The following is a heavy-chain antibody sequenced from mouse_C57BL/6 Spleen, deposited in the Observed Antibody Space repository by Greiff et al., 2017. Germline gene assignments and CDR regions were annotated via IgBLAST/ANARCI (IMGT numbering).Heavy chain of an antibody. CDR1: GYTFTSYR. CDR3: ARRGSSDWYFDV. J-gene: IGHJ1*03. D-gene: IGHD1-1*01. Sequence: QVQLQQPGAELVMPGASVKLSCKASGYTFTSYRMHWVKQRPGQGLEWIGEIDPSDSYTNYNQKFKGKSTLTVDKSSSTAYMQLSSLTSEDSAVYYCARRGSSDWYFDVWGTGTTVTVSS. V-gene: IGHV1-69*01. CDR2: IDPSDSYT.